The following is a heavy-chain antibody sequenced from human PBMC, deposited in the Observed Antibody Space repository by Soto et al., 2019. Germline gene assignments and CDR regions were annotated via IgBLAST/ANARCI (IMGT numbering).Heavy chain of an antibody. V-gene: IGHV4-61*01. CDR2: IHYSGST. J-gene: IGHJ4*02. CDR1: GGSVNIGTYY. Sequence: CFTCTVPGGSVNIGTYYWSLIRQPPGKGLEWIGFIHYSGSTNYNPSLKGRVTMSVDTSKNQFSLKLTSVNTADTAIYYCTRGGDPYKTGHWGQGTLVTVPQ. D-gene: IGHD2-21*01. CDR3: TRGGDPYKTGH.